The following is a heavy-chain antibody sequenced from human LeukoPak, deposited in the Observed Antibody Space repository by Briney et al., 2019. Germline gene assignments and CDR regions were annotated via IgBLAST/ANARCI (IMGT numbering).Heavy chain of an antibody. V-gene: IGHV2-5*02. Sequence: SGPTLVKPTQTLTLTCTFSGFSLSTSGVGVGWIRPPPGKALEWLALIYWDDDKRYSPSLKSRLTITTDTSKNQVVLTMTKMDPVDTATYYCAHSVVVLRFLDWFDPWGQGTLVTVSS. J-gene: IGHJ5*02. CDR1: GFSLSTSGVG. CDR3: AHSVVVLRFLDWFDP. D-gene: IGHD3-3*01. CDR2: IYWDDDK.